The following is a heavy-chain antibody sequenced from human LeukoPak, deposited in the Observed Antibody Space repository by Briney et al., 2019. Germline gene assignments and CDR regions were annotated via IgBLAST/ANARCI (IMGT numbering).Heavy chain of an antibody. J-gene: IGHJ4*02. CDR3: ARVASNYDFDY. CDR1: GFTFDDYG. Sequence: GGSLRLSCAASGFTFDDYGMTWVRQAPGKGLEWVSGINWNGGNTGYADSVKGRFTISRDNAKNSLYLQMNSLRAEDTALYYCARVASNYDFDYWGQGTLVTVSS. V-gene: IGHV3-20*04. CDR2: INWNGGNT. D-gene: IGHD4-11*01.